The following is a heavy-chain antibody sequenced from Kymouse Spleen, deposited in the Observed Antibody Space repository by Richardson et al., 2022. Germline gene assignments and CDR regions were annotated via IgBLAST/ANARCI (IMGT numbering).Heavy chain of an antibody. Sequence: QVQLQQWGAGLLKPSETLSLTCAVYGGSFSGYYWSWIRQPPGKGLEWIGEINHSGSTNYNPSLKSRVTISVDTSKNQFSLKLSSVTAADTAVYYCAVCIAARPGFDYWGQGTLVTVSS. CDR2: INHSGST. CDR3: AVCIAARPGFDY. D-gene: IGHD6-6*01. CDR1: GGSFSGYY. V-gene: IGHV4-34*01. J-gene: IGHJ4*02.